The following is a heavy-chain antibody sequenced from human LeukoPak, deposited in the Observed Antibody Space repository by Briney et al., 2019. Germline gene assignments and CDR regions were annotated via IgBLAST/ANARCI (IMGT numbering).Heavy chain of an antibody. CDR1: GFTFSTFV. V-gene: IGHV3-23*01. J-gene: IGHJ4*02. D-gene: IGHD2-8*02. Sequence: PGGSLRLSCAASGFTFSTFVMIWVRQPPGKGLEWVSSIFPSGDEIHYADSVRGRFTISRDNSKSTLSLQMNRLRAEDTAMYYCATYRQVLLPFESWGQGTLVTVSS. CDR2: IFPSGDEI. CDR3: ATYRQVLLPFES.